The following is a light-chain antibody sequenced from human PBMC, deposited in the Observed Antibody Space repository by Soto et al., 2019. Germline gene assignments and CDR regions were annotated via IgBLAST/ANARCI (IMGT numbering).Light chain of an antibody. CDR3: QQYNSYST. CDR2: KAS. V-gene: IGKV1-5*03. CDR1: QNIHSW. Sequence: DIPMTQSPSTLSASVGDRVTITCRASQNIHSWLAWYQQKPGKAPKLLIYKASNLESGVPSRFSGSGSGTEFTLTISSLQPDDFASYYCQQYNSYSTFGQGTKVEIK. J-gene: IGKJ1*01.